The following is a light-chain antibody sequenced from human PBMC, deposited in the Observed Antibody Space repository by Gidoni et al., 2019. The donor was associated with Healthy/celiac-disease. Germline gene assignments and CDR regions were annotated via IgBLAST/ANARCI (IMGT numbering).Light chain of an antibody. CDR1: QDISNY. CDR3: QQYDNLPRA. CDR2: DAS. Sequence: DVQMSTSPSSLSASVGARVTITYQATQDISNYLNWYQQKPAKAPKLLLYDASNFETGAPPRFSGSGSGTDFTFTISSLQPEDIATYYCQQYDNLPRAFGPGTKVDIK. J-gene: IGKJ3*01. V-gene: IGKV1-33*01.